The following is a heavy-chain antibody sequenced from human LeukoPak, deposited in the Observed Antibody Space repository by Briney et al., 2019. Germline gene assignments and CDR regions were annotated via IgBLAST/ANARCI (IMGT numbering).Heavy chain of an antibody. D-gene: IGHD1/OR15-1a*01. V-gene: IGHV3-9*01. CDR1: GFTFDDYA. CDR3: ARDRVIEAWAGTDY. Sequence: GGSLRLSCAASGFTFDDYAMHWIRQAPGKGLEWVSGINWNGGKIGYADSVKGRFTISRDNSKNTLYLQMNSLRAEDTAVYYCARDRVIEAWAGTDYWAKGPLVTVSS. J-gene: IGHJ4*02. CDR2: INWNGGKI.